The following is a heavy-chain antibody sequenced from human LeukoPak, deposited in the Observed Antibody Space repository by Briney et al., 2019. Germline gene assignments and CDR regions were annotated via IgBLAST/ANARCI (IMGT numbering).Heavy chain of an antibody. CDR2: IYYSGST. J-gene: IGHJ4*02. D-gene: IGHD3-22*01. CDR1: GGSISSGDYY. CDR3: ASCFEGGYYYLIDY. V-gene: IGHV4-30-4*08. Sequence: PSETLSLTCTVSGGSISSGDYYWSWIRQPPGKGLEWIGYIYYSGSTYYNPSLKSRVTISVDTSKNQFSLKLSSVTVADTAVYYCASCFEGGYYYLIDYWGQGTLVTVSS.